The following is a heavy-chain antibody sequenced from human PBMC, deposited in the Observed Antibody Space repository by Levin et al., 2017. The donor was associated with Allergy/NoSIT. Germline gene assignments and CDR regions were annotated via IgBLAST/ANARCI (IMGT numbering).Heavy chain of an antibody. CDR1: GGTFSSYA. J-gene: IGHJ3*02. Sequence: SVKVSCKASGGTFSSYAISWVRQAPGQGLEWMGGIIPIFGTANYAQKFQGRVTITADESTSTAYMELSSLRSEDTAVYYCARRQWGFYSSSPSGAFDIWGQGTMVTVSS. D-gene: IGHD6-6*01. CDR2: IIPIFGTA. CDR3: ARRQWGFYSSSPSGAFDI. V-gene: IGHV1-69*13.